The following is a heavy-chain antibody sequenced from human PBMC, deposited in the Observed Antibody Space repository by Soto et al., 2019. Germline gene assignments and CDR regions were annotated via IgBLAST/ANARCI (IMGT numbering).Heavy chain of an antibody. Sequence: EVQLLESGGGLVQPGGSLRLSCAASGFTFSSYAMSWVRQAPGKGLEWVSAISGSGGSTYYADSVKGRFTISRDNSKNTLYLQMNRLRAEDTAVYYCAKDMGHCSGGSCYSDYWGQGTLVTVSS. D-gene: IGHD2-15*01. CDR3: AKDMGHCSGGSCYSDY. V-gene: IGHV3-23*01. CDR1: GFTFSSYA. J-gene: IGHJ4*02. CDR2: ISGSGGST.